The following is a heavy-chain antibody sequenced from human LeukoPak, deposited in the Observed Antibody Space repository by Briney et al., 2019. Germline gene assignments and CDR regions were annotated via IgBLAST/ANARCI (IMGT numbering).Heavy chain of an antibody. CDR2: IYTSGST. CDR1: GGSICSGSYY. CDR3: ARGPPLFDY. Sequence: PSETLSLTCTVSGGSICSGSYYWSWIRQPAGKGLEWIGRIYTSGSTNYNPSLKSRVTISVDTSKNQFSLKLSSVTAADTAVYYCARGPPLFDYWGQGTLVTVSS. J-gene: IGHJ4*02. V-gene: IGHV4-61*02.